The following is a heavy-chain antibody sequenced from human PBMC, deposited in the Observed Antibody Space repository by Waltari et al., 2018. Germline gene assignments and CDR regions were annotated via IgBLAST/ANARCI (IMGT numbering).Heavy chain of an antibody. D-gene: IGHD3-10*01. V-gene: IGHV5-51*03. CDR3: ARRRFRELSSPQDAFDI. Sequence: EVQLVQSGAEVKKQGESLKISCKGSGYSFTSYWIGWVRQMPGKGLEWLGVIYPGCSYNRYSPSVQVQVTISADKSISTAYLQWSSLKASDTARYYCARRRFRELSSPQDAFDIWGQGTMVTVSS. CDR2: IYPGCSYN. J-gene: IGHJ3*02. CDR1: GYSFTSYW.